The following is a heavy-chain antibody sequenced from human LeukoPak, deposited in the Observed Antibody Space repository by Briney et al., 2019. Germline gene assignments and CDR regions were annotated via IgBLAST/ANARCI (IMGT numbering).Heavy chain of an antibody. V-gene: IGHV3-21*01. CDR2: ISSSGSYL. Sequence: GGSLRLSCAASGFTFSNYSMNWVRQAPGKGLEWVSSISSSGSYLYYADSVKGRFTISRDNAKNSLYLQMNSLRAEDTAVYYCARDAHCSGGSCYHFDYWGQGTLVTVSS. CDR1: GFTFSNYS. CDR3: ARDAHCSGGSCYHFDY. J-gene: IGHJ4*02. D-gene: IGHD2-15*01.